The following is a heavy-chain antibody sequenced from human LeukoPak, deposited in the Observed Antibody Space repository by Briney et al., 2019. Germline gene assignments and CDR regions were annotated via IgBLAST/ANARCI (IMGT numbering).Heavy chain of an antibody. Sequence: GASVKVSCKASGYTFTSYYMHWVRQAPGQGLEWMGIINPIGGSTSYAQKFQGRVTMTRDTSTSTVYMELSSLRSEDTAVYYCARDIIPDSSVFHAFDIWGQGTMVTVSS. CDR2: INPIGGST. CDR3: ARDIIPDSSVFHAFDI. V-gene: IGHV1-46*01. CDR1: GYTFTSYY. D-gene: IGHD3-22*01. J-gene: IGHJ3*02.